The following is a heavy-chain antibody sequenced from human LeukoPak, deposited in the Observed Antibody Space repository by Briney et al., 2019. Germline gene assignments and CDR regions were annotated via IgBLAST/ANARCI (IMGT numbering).Heavy chain of an antibody. J-gene: IGHJ4*02. Sequence: GGSLRLSCAASGFTFSNAWMSWVRQAPGKGLEWVGRIKSKTDGGTTDYAAPVKGRFTISRDDSKNTLYLQMNSLKTEDTAVYYCTTYVVVVAATRDYWGQGTLVTVSS. CDR2: IKSKTDGGTT. CDR3: TTYVVVVAATRDY. V-gene: IGHV3-15*01. CDR1: GFTFSNAW. D-gene: IGHD2-15*01.